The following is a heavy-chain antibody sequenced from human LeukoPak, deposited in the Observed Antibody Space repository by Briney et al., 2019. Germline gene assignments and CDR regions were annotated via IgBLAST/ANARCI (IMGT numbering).Heavy chain of an antibody. Sequence: GGSLRLSCEASGFTFSDFGIHWXRQAPGKGLEXXXXXXXXGSTIYYADSVKGRFTISRDNAKNSLYLQMNSLRAEDTAVYYCARAPPIAARLRIYYYGMDVWGQGTTVTVSS. CDR3: ARAPPIAARLRIYYYGMDV. CDR2: XXXXGSTI. CDR1: GFTFSDFG. D-gene: IGHD6-6*01. J-gene: IGHJ6*02. V-gene: IGHV3-48*04.